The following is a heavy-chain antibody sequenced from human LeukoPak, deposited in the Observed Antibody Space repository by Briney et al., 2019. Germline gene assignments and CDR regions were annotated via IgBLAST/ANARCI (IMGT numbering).Heavy chain of an antibody. V-gene: IGHV3-30*18. CDR1: GFTFSSYG. D-gene: IGHD6-19*01. J-gene: IGHJ5*02. CDR3: AKSVAGNLNWFDP. CDR2: ISYDGGNK. Sequence: GGSLRLSCAASGFTFSSYGMHWVRQAPGKGLGWVAVISYDGGNKYYADSVKGRFTISRDNSKNSLYLQMNSLRAEDTAVYYCAKSVAGNLNWFDPWGQGTLVTVSS.